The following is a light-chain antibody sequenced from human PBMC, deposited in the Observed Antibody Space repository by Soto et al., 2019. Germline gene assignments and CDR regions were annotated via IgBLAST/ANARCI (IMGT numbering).Light chain of an antibody. CDR2: DAS. V-gene: IGKV3-11*01. CDR1: QSVRAY. Sequence: EIVLTQSPATLSLSPGERATLSCRASQSVRAYLAWYQQKPGQAPMLLIYDASNRATGIPARFSGSGSGTDFTLTISSLEPEDVAVYFCQQYNNWPPVTFGPGTKVDI. J-gene: IGKJ3*01. CDR3: QQYNNWPPVT.